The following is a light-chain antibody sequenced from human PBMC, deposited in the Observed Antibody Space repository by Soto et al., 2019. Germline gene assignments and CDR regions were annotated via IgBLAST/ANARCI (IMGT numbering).Light chain of an antibody. CDR2: GAS. CDR1: QSVAND. J-gene: IGKJ5*01. Sequence: EIVMTQSPATLSVSPGERATLSCRASQSVANDLAWYQHEPGQAPRLLTHGASTRATGLPARCSGVGSGKEFTLTISSLQSEDFAVYYCQQYNKWPQTFGQGTRLEI. CDR3: QQYNKWPQT. V-gene: IGKV3-15*01.